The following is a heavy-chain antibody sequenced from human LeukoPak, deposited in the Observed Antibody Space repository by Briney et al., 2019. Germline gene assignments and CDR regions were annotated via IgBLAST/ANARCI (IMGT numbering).Heavy chain of an antibody. Sequence: GGSLRLSCAASGFTFSSYAMSWVRQAPGKGPEWVAVISYDGSNKYYADSVKGRFTISRDNSKNTLYLQMNSLRAEDTAVYYCAREASSFDYWGQGTLVTVSS. CDR3: AREASSFDY. V-gene: IGHV3-30-3*01. J-gene: IGHJ4*02. CDR2: ISYDGSNK. CDR1: GFTFSSYA. D-gene: IGHD2-21*01.